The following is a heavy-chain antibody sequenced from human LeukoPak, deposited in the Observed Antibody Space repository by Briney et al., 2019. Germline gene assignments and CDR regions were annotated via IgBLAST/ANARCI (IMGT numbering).Heavy chain of an antibody. Sequence: GGSLRLSCAATGLSVSSNFMSWVRQAPGKGLEWVSVIYGGGSTYYADSVKGRFTISRDNAKNTLYLQMNSLRAEATAVYYCARDLRGSSYNAMDVWGQGTTVTVSS. CDR1: GLSVSSNF. D-gene: IGHD3-10*01. CDR3: ARDLRGSSYNAMDV. CDR2: IYGGGST. J-gene: IGHJ6*02. V-gene: IGHV3-53*01.